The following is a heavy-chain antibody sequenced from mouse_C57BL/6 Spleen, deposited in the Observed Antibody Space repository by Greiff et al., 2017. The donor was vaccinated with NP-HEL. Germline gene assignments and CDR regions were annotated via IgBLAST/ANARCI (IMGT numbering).Heavy chain of an antibody. V-gene: IGHV1-81*01. J-gene: IGHJ2*01. CDR1: GYTFTSYG. D-gene: IGHD2-4*01. Sequence: VQLQQSGAELARPGASVKLSCKASGYTFTSYGISWVKQRTGQGLEWIGEIYPRSGNTYYNEKFKGKATLTADKSSSTAYMELRSLTSEDSAVYFCARNYDYDGAYFDYWGQGTTLTVSS. CDR3: ARNYDYDGAYFDY. CDR2: IYPRSGNT.